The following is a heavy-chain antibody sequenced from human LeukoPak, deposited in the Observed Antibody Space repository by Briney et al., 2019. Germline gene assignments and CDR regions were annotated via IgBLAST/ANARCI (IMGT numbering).Heavy chain of an antibody. D-gene: IGHD1-14*01. CDR2: IYSSGNT. CDR3: ARKRNRGTFDY. CDR1: GDSISSGYSY. Sequence: PSETLSLTCTVSGDSISSGYSYWSWIRQPPGKGLEWIGYIYSSGNTYYNPSLKSLITMSVDTSKNQFSLKLTSVTAADTAVYYCARKRNRGTFDYWGQGILVTVSS. V-gene: IGHV4-30-4*01. J-gene: IGHJ4*02.